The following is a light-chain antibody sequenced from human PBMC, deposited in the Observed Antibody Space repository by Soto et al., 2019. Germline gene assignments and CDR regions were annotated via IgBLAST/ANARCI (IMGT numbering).Light chain of an antibody. Sequence: EIVMTHSPATLSVSPGERATLSCRASQTVSSKLAWYQLKPGQAPRLLIYGASTRATDIPARFSGSGSGTDFALTIGSLQSEDFAVYYCQQYNNWPPAFGQGTTVE. CDR1: QTVSSK. J-gene: IGKJ1*01. V-gene: IGKV3-15*01. CDR2: GAS. CDR3: QQYNNWPPA.